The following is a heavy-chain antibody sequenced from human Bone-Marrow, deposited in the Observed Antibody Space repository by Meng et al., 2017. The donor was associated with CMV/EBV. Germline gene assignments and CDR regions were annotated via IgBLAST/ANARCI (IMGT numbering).Heavy chain of an antibody. CDR3: ARSLHPGDCSSSGCYSYFDP. V-gene: IGHV4-61*01. CDR1: SGSVNSGNYY. CDR2: MSYSGST. D-gene: IGHD2-2*01. Sequence: GSLRLSCTVSSGSVNSGNYYWTWIRQPPGKGLEWIGFMSYSGSTSYNPSLKSRVTMSLDTSKNQFSLNLNSVTAEDTAVFYCARSLHPGDCSSSGCYSYFDPWGQGILVTVSS. J-gene: IGHJ5*02.